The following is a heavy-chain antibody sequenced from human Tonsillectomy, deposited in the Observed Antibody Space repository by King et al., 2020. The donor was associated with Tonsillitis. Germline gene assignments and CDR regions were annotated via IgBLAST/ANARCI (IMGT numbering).Heavy chain of an antibody. V-gene: IGHV3-23*04. Sequence: VQLVESGGGLVQPGGSLRLSCAASGFTFSSYAMTWVRQAPKKGLGWVSVIKGSGYSTYYGDSVKGRLTISRDNSKNTLYLQMNSVKAEDTAIYYCAKALSSYYYDSSGYQVYFDYWGRGTLVTVSS. CDR2: IKGSGYST. J-gene: IGHJ4*02. CDR1: GFTFSSYA. D-gene: IGHD3-22*01. CDR3: AKALSSYYYDSSGYQVYFDY.